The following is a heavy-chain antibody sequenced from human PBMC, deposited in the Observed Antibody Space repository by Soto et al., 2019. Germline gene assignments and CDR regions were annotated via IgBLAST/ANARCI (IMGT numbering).Heavy chain of an antibody. CDR2: ISYDGSNK. J-gene: IGHJ6*02. CDR3: AKEGYCSGGSCNGMDV. Sequence: GGSLRLSCAASGFTFSSYGMHWVRQAPGKGLEWGAVISYDGSNKYYADSVKGRFTISRENSKNTLYLQMNSLRAEDTAVYYCAKEGYCSGGSCNGMDVWGQGTTVTVSS. D-gene: IGHD2-15*01. CDR1: GFTFSSYG. V-gene: IGHV3-30*18.